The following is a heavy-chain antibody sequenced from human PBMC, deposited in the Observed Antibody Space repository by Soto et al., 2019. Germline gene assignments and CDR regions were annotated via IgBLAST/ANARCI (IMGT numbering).Heavy chain of an antibody. CDR1: GGTFSSYA. CDR3: ASGGRWGSSTSCYDY. D-gene: IGHD2-2*01. CDR2: IIPIFGTA. V-gene: IGHV1-69*13. Sequence: SVKVSCKASGGTFSSYAIGWVRQAPGQGLEWMGGIIPIFGTANYAQKFQGRVTITADESTSTAYMELSSLRSEDTAVYYCASGGRWGSSTSCYDYWGQGTLVTVSS. J-gene: IGHJ4*02.